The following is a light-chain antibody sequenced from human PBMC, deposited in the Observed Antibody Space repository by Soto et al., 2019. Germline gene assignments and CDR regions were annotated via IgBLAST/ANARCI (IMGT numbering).Light chain of an antibody. J-gene: IGKJ1*01. CDR2: AAS. CDR3: QQSYTTPRT. V-gene: IGKV1-39*01. Sequence: DIQMTQSPSSLSASVGDRVTITCRASQSISSYLNWYQQKPGKAPNLLIYAASSLQSRVTSRFSGSGSGTDFTLTISSLQPEDFATYYGQQSYTTPRTFGQGTKVEIK. CDR1: QSISSY.